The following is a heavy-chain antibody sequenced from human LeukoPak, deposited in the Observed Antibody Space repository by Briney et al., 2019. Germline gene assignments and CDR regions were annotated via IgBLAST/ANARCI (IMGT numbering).Heavy chain of an antibody. D-gene: IGHD6-6*01. Sequence: SETLSLTCTVSGGSISSYYWSWIRQPPGKGLEWIGYIYYSGSTNYNPSFKSRLTISVDTSKNQFSLKLSSVTAADTAVYYCARHEYSSSFWFDPWGQGTLVTVSS. CDR1: GGSISSYY. CDR2: IYYSGST. CDR3: ARHEYSSSFWFDP. J-gene: IGHJ5*02. V-gene: IGHV4-59*08.